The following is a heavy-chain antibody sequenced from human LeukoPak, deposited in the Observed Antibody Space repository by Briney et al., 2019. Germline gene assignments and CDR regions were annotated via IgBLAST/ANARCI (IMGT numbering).Heavy chain of an antibody. CDR1: GYTFTSNY. V-gene: IGHV1-18*04. Sequence: ASVKVSCKAFGYTFTSNYMHWVRQAPGQGLEWMGWISAYNGNTNYAQKLQGRVTMTTDTSTSTAYMELRSLRSDDTAVYYCASDLDYWGQGTLVTVSS. CDR3: ASDLDY. J-gene: IGHJ4*02. CDR2: ISAYNGNT.